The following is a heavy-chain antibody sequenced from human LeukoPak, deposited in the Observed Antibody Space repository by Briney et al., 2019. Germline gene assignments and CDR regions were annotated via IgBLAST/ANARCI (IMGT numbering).Heavy chain of an antibody. CDR1: GGTFSSYA. J-gene: IGHJ6*02. D-gene: IGHD5-12*01. V-gene: IGHV1-18*01. CDR2: ISGYNGNT. CDR3: ARYSGGYTWNYDYAMDV. Sequence: GASVKVSCKASGGTFSSYAISWVRQAPGQGLEWMGWISGYNGNTDYAQRLQGRATVTLDTSTSTAYMELTSLRSDDTAVYYCARYSGGYTWNYDYAMDVWGQGTTVTVSS.